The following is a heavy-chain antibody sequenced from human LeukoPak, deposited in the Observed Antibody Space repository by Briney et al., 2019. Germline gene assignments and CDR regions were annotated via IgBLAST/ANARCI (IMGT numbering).Heavy chain of an antibody. CDR1: GGSISSGSYY. CDR2: IYTSGST. CDR3: ARESIAVVQR. D-gene: IGHD6-19*01. J-gene: IGHJ1*01. Sequence: SQTLSLTCTVSGGSISSGSYYWSWIRQPAGKGLEWIGRIYTSGSTNYNPSLKSRVTISVDTSKNQFSLKLSSVTAADTAVYYCARESIAVVQRWGQGTLVTVSS. V-gene: IGHV4-61*02.